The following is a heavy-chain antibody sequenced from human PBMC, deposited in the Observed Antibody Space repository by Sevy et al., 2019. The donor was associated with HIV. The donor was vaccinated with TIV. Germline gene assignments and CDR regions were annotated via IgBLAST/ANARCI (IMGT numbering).Heavy chain of an antibody. J-gene: IGHJ4*02. D-gene: IGHD3-22*01. CDR3: ARDPSYYDSSGYPSPIDY. CDR1: GYSISSGYY. Sequence: SETLSLTCTVSGYSISSGYYWGWIRQPPGKGLEWIGSIYHSGSTYYNPSLKSRVTISVDTSKNQFSLKLSPVTAADTAVYYCARDPSYYDSSGYPSPIDYWGQGTLVTVSS. CDR2: IYHSGST. V-gene: IGHV4-38-2*02.